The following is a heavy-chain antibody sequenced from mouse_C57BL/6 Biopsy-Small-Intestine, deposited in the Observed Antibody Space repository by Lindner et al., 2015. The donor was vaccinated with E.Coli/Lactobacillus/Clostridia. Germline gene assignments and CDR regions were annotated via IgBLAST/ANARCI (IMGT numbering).Heavy chain of an antibody. J-gene: IGHJ4*01. V-gene: IGHV1-83*01. CDR3: TYRLITMLPGLMGPLDS. D-gene: IGHD1-1*02. Sequence: SVKVSCKVSGYSLTELSMHWVRQAPGKGLEWMGGFDPEDGKTNYPKTFQGRVTMTEDTSTDTAYMELSSLRSEDTAIYYCATYRLITMLPGLMGPLDSWGQGTLVSVSS. CDR1: YSLTELSM. CDR2: DPEDGKTN.